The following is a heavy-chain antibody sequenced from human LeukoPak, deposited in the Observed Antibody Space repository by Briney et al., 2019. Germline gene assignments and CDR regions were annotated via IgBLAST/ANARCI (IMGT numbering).Heavy chain of an antibody. CDR1: GYTFNTYG. D-gene: IGHD5-18*01. Sequence: ASVKVSCKASGYTFNTYGITWVRQAPGQGLEGMGWFNTYTGNTNYAQKLQGRVTVTTDTSTGTASMELRSLRSDDTAVYYCARVRFSGGYTYGYEDYWGQGTLVTVSS. CDR2: FNTYTGNT. CDR3: ARVRFSGGYTYGYEDY. V-gene: IGHV1-18*01. J-gene: IGHJ4*02.